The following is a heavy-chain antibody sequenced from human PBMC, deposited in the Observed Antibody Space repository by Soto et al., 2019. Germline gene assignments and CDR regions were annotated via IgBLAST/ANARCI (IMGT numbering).Heavy chain of an antibody. CDR3: ARTVAGRSDLAAWFDP. J-gene: IGHJ5*02. CDR1: GYSFTSYW. V-gene: IGHV5-51*01. D-gene: IGHD6-19*01. CDR2: IYPGDSDT. Sequence: GESLKISCKGSGYSFTSYWIGWVRQMPGKGLEWMGIIYPGDSDTRYSPSFQGQVTISADKSISTAYLQWSSLKASDTAMYYCARTVAGRSDLAAWFDPWGQGTLVTVSS.